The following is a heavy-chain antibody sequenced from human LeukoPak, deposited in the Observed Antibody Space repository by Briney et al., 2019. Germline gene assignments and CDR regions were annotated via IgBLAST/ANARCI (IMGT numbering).Heavy chain of an antibody. D-gene: IGHD3-22*01. CDR2: IYPGDSYI. V-gene: IGHV5-51*01. Sequence: GESLKISCKGSGYSFTSYWIGWVRQMSGKGLEWMGIIYPGDSYIRFSPSLQGQVTISADKSISTAYLQWSSLKASDTAMYYCARTYYSDSSGYALDYWGQGTLVTVSS. J-gene: IGHJ4*02. CDR3: ARTYYSDSSGYALDY. CDR1: GYSFTSYW.